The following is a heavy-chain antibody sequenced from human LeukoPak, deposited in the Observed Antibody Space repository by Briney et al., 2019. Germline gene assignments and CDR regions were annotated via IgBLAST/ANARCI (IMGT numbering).Heavy chain of an antibody. V-gene: IGHV4-30-4*08. Sequence: SETLSLTCAVSLGSISSGDYYWSWIRQPPGKGLEWIGYIYYGGSTYYTPSLKSRVTISVDTSKNQCSLKLSSVTAADTAVYYCASYYDSVDPWGQGTLVTVHS. J-gene: IGHJ5*02. D-gene: IGHD3-22*01. CDR2: IYYGGST. CDR3: ASYYDSVDP. CDR1: LGSISSGDYY.